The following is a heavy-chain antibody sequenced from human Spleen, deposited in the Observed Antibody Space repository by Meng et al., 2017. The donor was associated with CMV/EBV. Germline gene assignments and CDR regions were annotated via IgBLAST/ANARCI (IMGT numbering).Heavy chain of an antibody. Sequence: SETLSLTCTVSGGSISSYYWSWIRQPPGKGLEWIGYIYYSGSTNYNPSLKSRVTISVDTSKNQFSLKLSSVTAADTAVYYCARDRLAGYSSGWYYYGMDVWGQGTTVTVSS. CDR2: IYYSGST. V-gene: IGHV4-59*01. D-gene: IGHD6-19*01. CDR3: ARDRLAGYSSGWYYYGMDV. J-gene: IGHJ6*02. CDR1: GGSISSYY.